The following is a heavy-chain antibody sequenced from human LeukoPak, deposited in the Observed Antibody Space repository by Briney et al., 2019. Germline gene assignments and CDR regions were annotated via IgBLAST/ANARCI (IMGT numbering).Heavy chain of an antibody. CDR2: IIPIFGTT. V-gene: IGHV1-69*05. CDR1: GGTLSSYA. J-gene: IGHJ2*01. Sequence: SVKVSCKASGGTLSSYAISWVRQAPGQGLEWMGGIIPIFGTTDYAQKFQGRVTITTDESTSTAYMELSSLRSKDTAVHYCVRWNPQMWYFDLWGRGTLVTVSS. D-gene: IGHD1-1*01. CDR3: VRWNPQMWYFDL.